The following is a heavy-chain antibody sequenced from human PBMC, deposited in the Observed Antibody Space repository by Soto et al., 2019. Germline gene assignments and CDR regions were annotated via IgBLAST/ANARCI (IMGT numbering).Heavy chain of an antibody. V-gene: IGHV1-3*01. D-gene: IGHD3-10*01. J-gene: IGHJ5*02. Sequence: ASVKVSCKASGYTFTGYTMHWVRRAPGQSLEWMGWINAGNGDTEYSQNFQGRITITRDTSASTVYMELSSLRSEDTAVYFCARSTNKSRGVKIAWIDPWGQGTLVTVSS. CDR1: GYTFTGYT. CDR3: ARSTNKSRGVKIAWIDP. CDR2: INAGNGDT.